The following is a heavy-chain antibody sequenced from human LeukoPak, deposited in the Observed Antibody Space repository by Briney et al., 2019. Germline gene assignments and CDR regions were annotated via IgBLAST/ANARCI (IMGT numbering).Heavy chain of an antibody. CDR2: INPSGGVT. V-gene: IGHV1-46*01. CDR1: GYTFTNYY. J-gene: IGHJ4*02. Sequence: ASVKVSCKASGYTFTNYYIHWVRQAPGQGLEWMGLINPSGGVTTYAQKFQGRVTMTRDTSTSTVYMELRSLRSEDTAMYYCARDQDCDYWGQGTLVSVSS. CDR3: ARDQDCDY.